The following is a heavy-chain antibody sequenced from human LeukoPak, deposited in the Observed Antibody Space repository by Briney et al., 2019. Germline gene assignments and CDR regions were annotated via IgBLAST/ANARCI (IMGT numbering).Heavy chain of an antibody. Sequence: GASVKVSCKASGYTFTSYGISWVRQAPGQGLEWMGWISAYNGNTNYAQKLQGRVTITRNTSISTAYMELSSLRSEDTAVYYCARGKILYSPSFDYWGQGTLVTVSS. V-gene: IGHV1-18*01. D-gene: IGHD2-8*01. CDR3: ARGKILYSPSFDY. J-gene: IGHJ4*02. CDR2: ISAYNGNT. CDR1: GYTFTSYG.